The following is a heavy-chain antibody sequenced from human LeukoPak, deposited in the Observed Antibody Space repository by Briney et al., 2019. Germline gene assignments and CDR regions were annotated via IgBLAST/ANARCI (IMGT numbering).Heavy chain of an antibody. Sequence: ASVKVSCKASGGTFSGYAISWVRQAPGQGLEWMGGIIPIFGTANYAQKFQGRVTITADESTSTAYMELSSLRSEDTAVYYCARGYSSGSSYYYYYGMDVWGQGTTVTVSS. CDR1: GGTFSGYA. CDR3: ARGYSSGSSYYYYYGMDV. D-gene: IGHD6-19*01. J-gene: IGHJ6*02. CDR2: IIPIFGTA. V-gene: IGHV1-69*13.